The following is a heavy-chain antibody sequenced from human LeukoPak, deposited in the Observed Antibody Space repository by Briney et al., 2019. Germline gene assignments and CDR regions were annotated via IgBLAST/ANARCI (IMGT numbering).Heavy chain of an antibody. Sequence: SETLSLTCTVSGYSISSGYYWGWIRQPPGKGLEWIGSIYHSGSTYYNPSLKSRVTISVDTSKNQFSLKLSSVTAADTAVYYCAKIAAAGTRFDYWGQGTLVTVSS. CDR1: GYSISSGYY. CDR3: AKIAAAGTRFDY. D-gene: IGHD6-13*01. V-gene: IGHV4-38-2*02. CDR2: IYHSGST. J-gene: IGHJ4*02.